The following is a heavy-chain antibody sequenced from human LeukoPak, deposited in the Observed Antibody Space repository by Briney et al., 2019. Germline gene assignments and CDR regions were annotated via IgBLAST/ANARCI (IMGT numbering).Heavy chain of an antibody. Sequence: GASVKVSCKASGYTFTGYYMHWVRQAPGQGLEWMGWINPNSGGTNYAQKFQGRVTMTRDTSISTAHMELSRLTSDDTAVYFCAKDDGKVGYVVGHWGQGPLVTVSS. CDR3: AKDDGKVGYVVGH. D-gene: IGHD3-16*01. J-gene: IGHJ4*02. CDR2: INPNSGGT. CDR1: GYTFTGYY. V-gene: IGHV1-2*02.